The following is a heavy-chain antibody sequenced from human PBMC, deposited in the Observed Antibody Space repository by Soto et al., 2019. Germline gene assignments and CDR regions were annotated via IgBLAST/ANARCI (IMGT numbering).Heavy chain of an antibody. CDR2: ISGSGTGT. CDR3: AKTDFDFWSDWPNYFDY. J-gene: IGHJ4*02. V-gene: IGHV3-23*01. D-gene: IGHD3-3*01. Sequence: EVQLLESGGGLVQPWGSLRLSCTASGFTFSNSAMSWVRQVPGKGLEWVSGISGSGTGTYYGDSVKGRFTISRDNSKNTLYLQMNSLRAEDTAVYYCAKTDFDFWSDWPNYFDYWGQGTLVTVSS. CDR1: GFTFSNSA.